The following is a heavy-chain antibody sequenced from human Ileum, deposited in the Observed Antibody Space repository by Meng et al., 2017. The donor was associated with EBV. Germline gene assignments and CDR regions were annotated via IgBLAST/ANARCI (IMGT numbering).Heavy chain of an antibody. D-gene: IGHD4-17*01. Sequence: PVLVRPPVTLALTSSSPGGAISSSNYCWCWIPQPPGKGLEWIQSICYTDYTYYNPSLKSRVTISADKSKNQFSLRLNSWTAADTAVYYCAMGPDYAKTGYWGQGTLVTVSS. CDR2: ICYTDYT. CDR1: GGAISSSNYC. CDR3: AMGPDYAKTGY. J-gene: IGHJ4*02. V-gene: IGHV4-39*01.